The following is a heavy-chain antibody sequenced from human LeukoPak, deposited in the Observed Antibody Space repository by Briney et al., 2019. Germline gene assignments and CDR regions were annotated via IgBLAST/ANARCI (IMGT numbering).Heavy chain of an antibody. D-gene: IGHD1-26*01. J-gene: IGHJ4*02. CDR1: GASISTYY. Sequence: SETLSLTCAVSGASISTYYWSWIRQPPGKGLEWIGYIFYTGSTNYNPSLKRRVTISVDTSKNQFSLKLSSVTAADTAAYYCARDIGGATYFDYWGQGTLVTVSS. CDR2: IFYTGST. CDR3: ARDIGGATYFDY. V-gene: IGHV4-59*01.